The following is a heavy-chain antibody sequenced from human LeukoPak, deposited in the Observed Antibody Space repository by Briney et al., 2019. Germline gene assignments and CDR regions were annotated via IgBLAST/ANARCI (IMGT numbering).Heavy chain of an antibody. V-gene: IGHV1-18*01. CDR1: GYTFISYG. Sequence: ASVKVSCKASGYTFISYGISWVRQAPRQGLGWMGWISAYNGNTNYAQKLQGRVTMPTETSTSTAYMELRSLRSDHTAVYHCARNSSYDSGSFDYWGQGTLVTVSS. CDR3: ARNSSYDSGSFDY. CDR2: ISAYNGNT. J-gene: IGHJ4*02. D-gene: IGHD3-10*01.